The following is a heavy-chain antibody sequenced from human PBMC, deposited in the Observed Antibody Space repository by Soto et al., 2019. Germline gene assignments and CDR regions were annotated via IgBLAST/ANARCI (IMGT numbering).Heavy chain of an antibody. CDR1: GYSFTSSW. V-gene: IGHV5-51*01. CDR2: IYPGDSDT. Sequence: PGASLKISCKGSGYSFTSSWFGSVRQMPGKGLEWMGIIYPGDSDTRYSPSFQGQVTISADKSISTAYLQWSSLKASDTAMYYCARLGRKAYYYYYYMDVWGKGTTVTVSS. CDR3: ARLGRKAYYYYYYMDV. J-gene: IGHJ6*03.